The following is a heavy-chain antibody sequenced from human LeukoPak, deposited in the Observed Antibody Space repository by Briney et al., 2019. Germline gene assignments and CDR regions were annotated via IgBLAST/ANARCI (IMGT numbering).Heavy chain of an antibody. CDR3: ARLGGIYYTY. Sequence: PGGSLRLSCVASGFAFSSYWMSWVRQAPGKGLEWVANIKQDGGEKYYVDSVKGRFTITRDNAKNSLFLQMSSLRVEDTAVYYCARLGGIYYTYWGQGTLVTVSS. V-gene: IGHV3-7*01. D-gene: IGHD1-26*01. J-gene: IGHJ4*02. CDR1: GFAFSSYW. CDR2: IKQDGGEK.